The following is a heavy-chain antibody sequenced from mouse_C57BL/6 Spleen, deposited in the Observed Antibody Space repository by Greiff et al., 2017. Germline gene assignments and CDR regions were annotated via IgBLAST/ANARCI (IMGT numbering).Heavy chain of an antibody. J-gene: IGHJ1*03. CDR2: IDPSDSYT. CDR1: GYTFTSYW. Sequence: QVQLQQPGAELVMPGASVKLSCKASGYTFTSYWMHWVKQRPVPGLEWIGEIDPSDSYTNYNQKFKGKSTLTVDKSSSTAYMQLSSLTSEDSAVYYCARKGTTYFDVWGTGTTVTVSS. D-gene: IGHD1-1*01. CDR3: ARKGTTYFDV. V-gene: IGHV1-69*01.